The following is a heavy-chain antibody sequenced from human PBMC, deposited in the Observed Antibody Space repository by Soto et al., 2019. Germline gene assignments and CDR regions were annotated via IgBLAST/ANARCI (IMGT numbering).Heavy chain of an antibody. CDR1: GFTFSGYW. J-gene: IGHJ4*02. CDR2: IKQDGGEK. D-gene: IGHD6-19*01. CDR3: ARDRWWLVH. Sequence: PGGSLRLSCAASGFTFSGYWMNWVRQAPGKGLEWVANIKQDGGEKYYVEYVKGRFTISRDNAKNSLYLQMNSLRAEDTAVYYCARDRWWLVHWGQGTLVTVSS. V-gene: IGHV3-7*01.